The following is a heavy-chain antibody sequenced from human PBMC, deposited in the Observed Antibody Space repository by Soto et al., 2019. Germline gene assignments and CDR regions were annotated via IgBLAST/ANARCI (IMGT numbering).Heavy chain of an antibody. CDR2: IYYSGST. CDR3: ASAYYYDSSGYFFDY. Sequence: PSETLSLTCTVSGDSISAYYWSWIRQPPGKGLEWIGYIYYSGSTYYNPSLKSRVTISVDTSKNQFSLKLSSVTAADTAVYYCASAYYYDSSGYFFDYWGQGTLVTVSS. J-gene: IGHJ4*02. D-gene: IGHD3-22*01. V-gene: IGHV4-59*06. CDR1: GDSISAYY.